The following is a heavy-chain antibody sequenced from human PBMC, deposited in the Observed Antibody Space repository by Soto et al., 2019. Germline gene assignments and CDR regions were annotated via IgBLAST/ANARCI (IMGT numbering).Heavy chain of an antibody. J-gene: IGHJ4*02. CDR2: ISYDGSNK. Sequence: QVQLVESGGGVVQPGRSLRLSCAASGFTFSSYGMHWVRQAPGKGLEWVAVISYDGSNKYYADSVKGRFTISRDNSKNXLYLQMNSLRAEDTAVYYCAKKVMGYSYGYSFGDYWGQGTLVTVSS. CDR1: GFTFSSYG. D-gene: IGHD5-18*01. CDR3: AKKVMGYSYGYSFGDY. V-gene: IGHV3-30*18.